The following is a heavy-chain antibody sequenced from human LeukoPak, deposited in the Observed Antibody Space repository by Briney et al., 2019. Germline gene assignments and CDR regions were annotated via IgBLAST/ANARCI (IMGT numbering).Heavy chain of an antibody. CDR1: GGSFSGYY. V-gene: IGHV4-34*01. Sequence: SETLSLTCAVYGGSFSGYYWSWIRQPPGKGLEWIGEINHSGSTNYNPSLKSRVTISVDTSKNQFSLKLSSVTAADTAVYYCASSLYYDSSGTNFDYWGQGTLVTVS. D-gene: IGHD3-22*01. J-gene: IGHJ4*02. CDR3: ASSLYYDSSGTNFDY. CDR2: INHSGST.